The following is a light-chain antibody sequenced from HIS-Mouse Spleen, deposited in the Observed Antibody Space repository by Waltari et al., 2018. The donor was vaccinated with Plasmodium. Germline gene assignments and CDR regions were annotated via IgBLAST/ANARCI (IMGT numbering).Light chain of an antibody. CDR2: DAS. CDR3: QQYNNWSFT. V-gene: IGKV3-11*01. J-gene: IGKJ3*01. CDR1: QSVSSY. Sequence: EIVLTQSPATLSLSPGERATLSCRASQSVSSYLAWYQQKHGQAPRLLIYDASNRATGIPARFSGSGSGTDFTLTISSLQSEDFAVYYCQQYNNWSFTFGPGTKVDIK.